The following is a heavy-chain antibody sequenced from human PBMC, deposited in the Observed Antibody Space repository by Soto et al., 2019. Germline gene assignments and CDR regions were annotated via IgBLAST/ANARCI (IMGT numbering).Heavy chain of an antibody. D-gene: IGHD3-22*01. J-gene: IGHJ5*02. CDR3: ATNAAQWLSWFDP. CDR1: GGSISSYY. Sequence: QVQLQESGPGLVKPSEILSLTCTVSGGSISSYYWSWIRQPPGKGLEWIGYIYYSGITNYNPSLKSRVTMSVDTSSNQFSLKLTSVTAADTAVYYCATNAAQWLSWFDPWGQGTLVTVSS. V-gene: IGHV4-59*01. CDR2: IYYSGIT.